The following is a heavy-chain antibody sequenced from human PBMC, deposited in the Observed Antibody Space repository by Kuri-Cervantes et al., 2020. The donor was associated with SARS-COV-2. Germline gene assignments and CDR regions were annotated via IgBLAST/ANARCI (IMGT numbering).Heavy chain of an antibody. V-gene: IGHV4-39*01. D-gene: IGHD1-26*01. CDR2: FYYSGST. J-gene: IGHJ2*01. Sequence: GSLRLSCIVSGVAIDSNSYYWVWIRQPPGKGLEWIGGFYYSGSTYHNPSLKIRVTLSADTSKNQFSLKLTSVTAADTAVYYCARLGWGGGSYWYFDLWGRGTLVTVSS. CDR1: GVAIDSNSYY. CDR3: ARLGWGGGSYWYFDL.